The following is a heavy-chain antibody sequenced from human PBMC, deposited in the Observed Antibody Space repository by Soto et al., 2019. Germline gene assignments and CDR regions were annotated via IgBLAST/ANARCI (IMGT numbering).Heavy chain of an antibody. D-gene: IGHD3-10*01. J-gene: IGHJ5*02. Sequence: SETLSLTCAVSGGSISSGGYSWSWIRQPPGKGLEWIGDINHSGSTYYNPSLKSRVTISVDRSKNQFSLKLSSVTAADTAVYYCARVPGPWGQGTMVTVSS. CDR1: GGSISSGGYS. V-gene: IGHV4-30-2*01. CDR3: ARVPGP. CDR2: INHSGST.